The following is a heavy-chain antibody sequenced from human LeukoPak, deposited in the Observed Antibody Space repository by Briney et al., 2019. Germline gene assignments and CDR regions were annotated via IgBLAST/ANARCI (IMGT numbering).Heavy chain of an antibody. CDR1: GFTFSSYS. CDR2: IKEDGSRT. Sequence: GGSLRLSCAASGFTFSSYSMNWVRQAPGRGLERVANIKEDGSRTYYMDPVKGRFTISRDNAKSSLYLQMNSLRAEDTAVYYCAREIPGELNAFDIWGQGTMVTVSS. D-gene: IGHD2-2*01. V-gene: IGHV3-7*01. CDR3: AREIPGELNAFDI. J-gene: IGHJ3*02.